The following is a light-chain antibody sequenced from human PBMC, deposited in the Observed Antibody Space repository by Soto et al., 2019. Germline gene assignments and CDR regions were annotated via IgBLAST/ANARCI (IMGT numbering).Light chain of an antibody. CDR2: ANS. J-gene: IGLJ1*01. CDR1: SSNIGAGYD. Sequence: QPVLTQPPSVSGAPGQRVTISCTGSSSNIGAGYDVHWYQQLPGTAPKLLIYANSNRPSGVPDRFSGSKSDTSASLAITGLQAEDEADYYCQSYDSSLSVYVFGTGTKLTVL. V-gene: IGLV1-40*01. CDR3: QSYDSSLSVYV.